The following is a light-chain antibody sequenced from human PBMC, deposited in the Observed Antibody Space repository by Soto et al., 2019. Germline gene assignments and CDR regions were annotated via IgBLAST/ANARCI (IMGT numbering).Light chain of an antibody. CDR2: DDN. V-gene: IGLV1-51*01. CDR1: SSNIGGTS. CDR3: GSRDSSLSAYV. Sequence: QSVMTQPHSVSAAPGQKVTISCSGSSSNIGGTSVSWYPQLPGTAPKLLIYDDNKRPSEIPDRFSGSKSGTSATLGITGFQTGDEADYYCGSRDSSLSAYVFGTWTKLTFL. J-gene: IGLJ1*01.